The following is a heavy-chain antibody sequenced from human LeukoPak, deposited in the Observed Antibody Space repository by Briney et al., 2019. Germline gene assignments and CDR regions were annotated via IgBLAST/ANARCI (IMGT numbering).Heavy chain of an antibody. CDR2: IKYDGSEK. J-gene: IGHJ5*02. Sequence: PGRSLRLSCAASGFTFSTYWMAWVRQAPGKGLEWVANIKYDGSEKYYVDSVKGRFTISRDNAKNSLYLQMNSLRAEDTAVYYCAGDLVTEPTGDWFDPWGQGTLVTVSS. V-gene: IGHV3-7*01. CDR3: AGDLVTEPTGDWFDP. D-gene: IGHD2-2*01. CDR1: GFTFSTYW.